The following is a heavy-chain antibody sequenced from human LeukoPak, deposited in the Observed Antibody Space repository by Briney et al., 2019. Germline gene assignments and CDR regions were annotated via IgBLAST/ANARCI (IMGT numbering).Heavy chain of an antibody. D-gene: IGHD5-18*01. V-gene: IGHV3-48*04. CDR1: GFTFSSYS. Sequence: PGGSLRLSCAASGFTFSSYSMNWLRQAPGKGLEWVSYISTSSGTIYYADSVKGRFTISRDNARNSLYLQMNSLRAEDTAVYYCAREGLYSYDFWGQGTLVTLSS. CDR2: ISTSSGTI. J-gene: IGHJ4*02. CDR3: AREGLYSYDF.